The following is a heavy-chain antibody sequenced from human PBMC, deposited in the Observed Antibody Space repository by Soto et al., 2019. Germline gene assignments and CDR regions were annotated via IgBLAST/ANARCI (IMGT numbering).Heavy chain of an antibody. CDR1: GFTFSSYG. J-gene: IGHJ4*02. CDR3: ARLYSSGWYGPGRY. D-gene: IGHD6-19*01. Sequence: GGSLRLSCAASGFTFSSYGMHWVRQAPGKGLEWLAVISYDGSNKYYAVSVKGRFTISRDNSKNTLYLQMNSLRAEDTALYYCARLYSSGWYGPGRYWGQGTLVTVSS. V-gene: IGHV3-30*03. CDR2: ISYDGSNK.